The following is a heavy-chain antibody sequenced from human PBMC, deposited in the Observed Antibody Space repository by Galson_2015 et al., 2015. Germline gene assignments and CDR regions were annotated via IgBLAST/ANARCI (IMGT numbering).Heavy chain of an antibody. Sequence: SVKVSCKASGYTFTGYYMHWVRQAPGQGLEWMGWINPNSGGTNYAQKFQGWVTMTRDTSISTAYMELSRLRSDDTAVYYCARISFGVVIPLFDYWGQGTLVTVSS. CDR3: ARISFGVVIPLFDY. J-gene: IGHJ4*02. D-gene: IGHD3-3*01. CDR2: INPNSGGT. V-gene: IGHV1-2*04. CDR1: GYTFTGYY.